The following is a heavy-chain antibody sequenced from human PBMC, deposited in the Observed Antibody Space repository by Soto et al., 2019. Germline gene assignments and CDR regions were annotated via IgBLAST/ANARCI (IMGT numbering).Heavy chain of an antibody. D-gene: IGHD4-4*01. CDR3: ASTTVTTVEPQNYYYYYMDV. J-gene: IGHJ6*03. CDR1: GGSFSGYY. CDR2: INHSGST. Sequence: QVQLQQWGAGLLKPSETLSLTCAVYGGSFSGYYWSWIRQPPGKGLEWIGEINHSGSTNYNPSLKSRVTISVDTSKNQFSLKLSSVTAADTAVYYCASTTVTTVEPQNYYYYYMDVWGKGTTVTVSS. V-gene: IGHV4-34*01.